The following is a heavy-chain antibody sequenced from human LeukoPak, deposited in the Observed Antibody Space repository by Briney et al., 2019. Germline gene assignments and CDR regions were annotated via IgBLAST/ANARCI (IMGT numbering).Heavy chain of an antibody. CDR3: ARNTSSSPWFDP. D-gene: IGHD6-6*01. CDR2: VYYIGTT. V-gene: IGHV4-61*01. Sequence: SETLSLTCTVSGGSVKSPTSYWSWIRQPPGKGLEWIGNVYYIGTTSYNSSLKSRVSISVDTSKNQFSLEVASVTAEDTAVYYCARNTSSSPWFDPWGQGTLVTVSS. J-gene: IGHJ5*02. CDR1: GGSVKSPTSY.